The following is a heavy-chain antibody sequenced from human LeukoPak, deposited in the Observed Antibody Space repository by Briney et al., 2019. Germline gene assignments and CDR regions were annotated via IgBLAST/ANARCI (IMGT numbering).Heavy chain of an antibody. V-gene: IGHV1-18*01. J-gene: IGHJ5*02. CDR1: GYIFTNYG. Sequence: ASVKVSCKASGYIFTNYGITWVRQAPGQGLKWVGWISADNGNTNYAQTFQGRVTMTTDTSTSTAYMELMSPTRDDTAVYYCARRVVVAGEWFDPWGQGTLVTVSS. D-gene: IGHD3-22*01. CDR3: ARRVVVAGEWFDP. CDR2: ISADNGNT.